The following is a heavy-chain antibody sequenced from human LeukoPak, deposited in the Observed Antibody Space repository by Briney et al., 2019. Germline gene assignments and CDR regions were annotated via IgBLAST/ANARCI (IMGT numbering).Heavy chain of an antibody. D-gene: IGHD6-19*01. V-gene: IGHV3-21*01. J-gene: IGHJ4*02. CDR3: ARAVAGNDDY. CDR1: GFTFISYS. CDR2: ISSSSSYI. Sequence: PGGPRNFSGEASGFTFISYSMNWFPQAPGKGLEWVSSISSSSSYIYYADSVKGRFTISRDNAKNSLYLQMNSLRAEDTAVYYCARAVAGNDDYWGQGTLVTVSS.